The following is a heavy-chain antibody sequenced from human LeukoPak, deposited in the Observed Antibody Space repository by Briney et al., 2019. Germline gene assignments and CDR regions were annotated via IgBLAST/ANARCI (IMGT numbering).Heavy chain of an antibody. Sequence: GESLKISRKGSGYSFTSYWIGWVRQMPGKGLEWMGIIYPGDSDTRYSPSFQGQVTISADKSISTAYLQWSSLKASDTAMYYCARRLHVGYCSGGSCYSDAFDIWGLGTMVTVSS. J-gene: IGHJ3*02. CDR2: IYPGDSDT. D-gene: IGHD2-15*01. V-gene: IGHV5-51*01. CDR3: ARRLHVGYCSGGSCYSDAFDI. CDR1: GYSFTSYW.